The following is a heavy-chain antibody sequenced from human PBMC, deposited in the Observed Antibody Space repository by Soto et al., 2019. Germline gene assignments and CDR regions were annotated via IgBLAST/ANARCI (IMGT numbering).Heavy chain of an antibody. CDR2: INHSGST. J-gene: IGHJ5*02. CDR1: GGSFSGYY. V-gene: IGHV4-34*01. CDR3: ARGGLRYFDWLESDFDP. Sequence: TSETLSLTCAVYGGSFSGYYWSWIRQPPGKGLERIGEINHSGSTNYNPSLKSRVTISVDTSKNQFSLKLSSVTAADTAVYYCARGGLRYFDWLESDFDPWGQGTLVTVSS. D-gene: IGHD3-9*01.